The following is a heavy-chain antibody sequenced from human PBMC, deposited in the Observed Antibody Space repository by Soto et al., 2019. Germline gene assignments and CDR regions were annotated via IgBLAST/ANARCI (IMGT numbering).Heavy chain of an antibody. V-gene: IGHV4-39*07. Sequence: PSETLSLTCTVSGGSISSSSYYWGWIRQPPGKGLEWIGSIYYSGSTYYNPSLKSRVTISVDTSKNQFSLKLSSVTAADTAVYYCARVRSSTSGGVWGQGTLVTVSS. D-gene: IGHD2-2*01. CDR2: IYYSGST. J-gene: IGHJ4*02. CDR1: GGSISSSSYY. CDR3: ARVRSSTSGGV.